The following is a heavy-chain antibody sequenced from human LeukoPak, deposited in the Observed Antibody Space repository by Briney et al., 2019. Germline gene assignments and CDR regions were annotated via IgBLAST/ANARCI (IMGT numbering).Heavy chain of an antibody. D-gene: IGHD6-13*01. CDR2: INPNSGGT. V-gene: IGHV1-2*02. Sequence: ASVKVSCKASGYTFTGYYMHWVRQAPGQGLEWMGWINPNSGGTNYAQKFQGRVTMTRDTSISTAYMELSRLRSDDTAVYYCARHPGYSSSWLGRSLYYFDYWGQGTLVTVSS. CDR1: GYTFTGYY. CDR3: ARHPGYSSSWLGRSLYYFDY. J-gene: IGHJ4*02.